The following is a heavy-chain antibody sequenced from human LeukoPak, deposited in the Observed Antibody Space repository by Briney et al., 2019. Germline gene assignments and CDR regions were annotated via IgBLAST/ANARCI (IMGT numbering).Heavy chain of an antibody. CDR1: GGSISGYY. D-gene: IGHD4-17*01. CDR2: IYYSGST. Sequence: SETLSLTCTVSGGSISGYYWSWIRQPPGKGLEWIGYIYYSGSTNYNPSLKSRVTISVDTSKNQFSLKLSSVTAADTAVYYCARSDYGDYPIDYWGQGTLVTVSS. J-gene: IGHJ4*02. V-gene: IGHV4-59*08. CDR3: ARSDYGDYPIDY.